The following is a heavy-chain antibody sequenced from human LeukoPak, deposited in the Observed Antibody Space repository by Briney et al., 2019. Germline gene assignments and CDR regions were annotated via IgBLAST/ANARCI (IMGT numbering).Heavy chain of an antibody. Sequence: ASVKVSCKASGYTFTGYYMHWVRQAPGQGLQWMGWINPNSGGTNYAQKFQGRVTMTRDTSISTAYMELSRLRSDATAVYYCARRFWSGYSDYWGQGTLVTVSS. CDR1: GYTFTGYY. CDR3: ARRFWSGYSDY. V-gene: IGHV1-2*02. CDR2: INPNSGGT. D-gene: IGHD3-3*01. J-gene: IGHJ4*02.